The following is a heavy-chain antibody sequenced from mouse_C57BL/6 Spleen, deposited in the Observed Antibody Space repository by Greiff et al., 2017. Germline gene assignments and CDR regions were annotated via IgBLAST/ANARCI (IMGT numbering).Heavy chain of an antibody. D-gene: IGHD1-1*01. CDR2: INPSNGGT. CDR3: ARWGGYYGREGYYAMDY. CDR1: GYTFTSYW. Sequence: QVQLQQPGTELVKPGASVKLSCKASGYTFTSYWMHWVKQRPGQGLEWIGNINPSNGGTNYNEKFKSKATLTVDKSSSTAYMQLSSLTSEDSAVYYCARWGGYYGREGYYAMDYWGQGTSVTVSS. J-gene: IGHJ4*01. V-gene: IGHV1-53*01.